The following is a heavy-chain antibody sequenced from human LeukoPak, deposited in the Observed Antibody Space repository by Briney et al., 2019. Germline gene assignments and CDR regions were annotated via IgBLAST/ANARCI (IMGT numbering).Heavy chain of an antibody. CDR2: ISPNTGDT. D-gene: IGHD3-10*01. J-gene: IGHJ4*02. CDR3: ARWFGEVPGDY. CDR1: GYTFTSYY. V-gene: IGHV1-2*02. Sequence: GASVKVSCKASGYTFTSYYMHWVRQAPGQGLEWMGRISPNTGDTTYAQKFQGRVTMTRDTSITTAYMELSRLRFDDTAVYYCARWFGEVPGDYWGQGTLVTVSS.